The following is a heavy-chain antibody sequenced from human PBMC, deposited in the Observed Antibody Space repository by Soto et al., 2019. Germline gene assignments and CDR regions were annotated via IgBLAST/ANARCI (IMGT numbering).Heavy chain of an antibody. J-gene: IGHJ6*02. D-gene: IGHD6-6*01. V-gene: IGHV2-5*02. Sequence: QITLKESGPTLVKPTQTLTLTCTFSGFSLSTSGVGVGWIRQPPGKALEWLALIYWDDHKRYSPSLKSRLTNTNATSKTLLVLTSTNMDPVATATYYCAHIRAARFYYYGMDVWGQGTTVTVS. CDR1: GFSLSTSGVG. CDR3: AHIRAARFYYYGMDV. CDR2: IYWDDHK.